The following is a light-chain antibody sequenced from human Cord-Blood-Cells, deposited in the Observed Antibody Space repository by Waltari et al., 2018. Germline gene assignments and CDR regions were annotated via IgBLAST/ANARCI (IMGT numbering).Light chain of an antibody. J-gene: IGLJ3*02. V-gene: IGLV2-23*01. Sequence: QSALTQPASVSGSPGQSITISCTGTSSDVGSYNLASWYQQHPVKAPKLMIYEGSKRPSGVSNRFSGSKSGNTASLTISGLQAEDEADYYCCSYAGSSDVFGGGTKLTVL. CDR1: SSDVGSYNL. CDR3: CSYAGSSDV. CDR2: EGS.